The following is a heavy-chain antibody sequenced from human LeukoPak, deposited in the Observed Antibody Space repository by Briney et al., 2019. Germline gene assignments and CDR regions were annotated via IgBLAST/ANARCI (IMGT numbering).Heavy chain of an antibody. D-gene: IGHD2-15*01. CDR1: GGSMSSSYYY. V-gene: IGHV4-61*02. Sequence: PSETLSLTCTASGGSMSSSYYYWSWIRQPAGKGLEWIGRIYPSGSTNYNPSLKSRVTMSVDTSKNQFSLKLSSVTAADTAVYYCNQLDPGYCSGGSCYSVDYWGQGTLVTVSS. CDR2: IYPSGST. J-gene: IGHJ4*02. CDR3: NQLDPGYCSGGSCYSVDY.